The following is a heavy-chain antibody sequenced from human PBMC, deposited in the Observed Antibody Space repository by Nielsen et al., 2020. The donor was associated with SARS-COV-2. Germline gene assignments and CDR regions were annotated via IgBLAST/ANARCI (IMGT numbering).Heavy chain of an antibody. D-gene: IGHD5-18*01. J-gene: IGHJ5*02. CDR2: IYISGNP. Sequence: GESLKISCAASGFTVNSTYMSWVRQAPGKGLEWVAIIYISGNPYYADSVKGRFTISRDNAKNSLYLQMNSLRAEDTALYHCARVYSYGYPSPWFDPWGQGTLVTVSS. CDR1: GFTVNSTY. V-gene: IGHV3-53*01. CDR3: ARVYSYGYPSPWFDP.